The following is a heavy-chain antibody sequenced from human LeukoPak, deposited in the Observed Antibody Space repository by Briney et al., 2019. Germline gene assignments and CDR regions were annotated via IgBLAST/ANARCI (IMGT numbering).Heavy chain of an antibody. CDR3: AKAKGYSYGVPSGRDGYNDGIDY. J-gene: IGHJ4*02. V-gene: IGHV3-43*01. D-gene: IGHD5-24*01. Sequence: QSGGSLRLSCAASGFTFDDYTMHWVRQAPGKGLEWVSLISWDGGSTYYADSVKGRFTISRDNSKNTLYLQMNSLRAEDTAVYYCAKAKGYSYGVPSGRDGYNDGIDYWGQGTLVTVSS. CDR2: ISWDGGST. CDR1: GFTFDDYT.